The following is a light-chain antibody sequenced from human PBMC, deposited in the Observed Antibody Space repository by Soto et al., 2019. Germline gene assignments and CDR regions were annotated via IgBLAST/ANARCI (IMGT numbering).Light chain of an antibody. V-gene: IGKV3-20*01. CDR2: GAS. CDR1: QSVSSSY. Sequence: LSPGERATLSCRASQSVSSSYLAWYQQKPGQAPRLLIYGASSRATGISDRFSGSGSGTDFTLTISRLEPEDFAVYYCQQYGSSRTFGQGTKVDIK. J-gene: IGKJ1*01. CDR3: QQYGSSRT.